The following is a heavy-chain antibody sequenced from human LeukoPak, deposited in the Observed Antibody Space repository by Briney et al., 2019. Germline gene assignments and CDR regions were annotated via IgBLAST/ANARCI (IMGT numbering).Heavy chain of an antibody. J-gene: IGHJ4*02. D-gene: IGHD6-13*01. Sequence: GGSLRLSCAASGFTFSSYAMSWVRQAPGKGLEWVSGISDSSVSTYYADSVKGRFTISRDNSKNTLYLQMNSLRAEDTAVYYCARDSSSWYSPNFDYWGQGTLVTVSS. V-gene: IGHV3-23*01. CDR1: GFTFSSYA. CDR2: ISDSSVST. CDR3: ARDSSSWYSPNFDY.